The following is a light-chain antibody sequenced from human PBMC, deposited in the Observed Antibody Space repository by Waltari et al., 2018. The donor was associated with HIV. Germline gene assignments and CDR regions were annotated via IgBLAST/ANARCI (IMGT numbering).Light chain of an antibody. CDR1: SVSHPD. J-gene: IGLJ2*01. Sequence: SYELTQSPSVSVSPGPTARTACFGRSVSHPDLNWYQWKPGQAPVMVIYETTKRSSRMSGRFSASRSGTTATLTITGVRTEDEADYFCQSADTSPSKAIFGGGTK. CDR3: QSADTSPSKAI. V-gene: IGLV3-25*03. CDR2: ETT.